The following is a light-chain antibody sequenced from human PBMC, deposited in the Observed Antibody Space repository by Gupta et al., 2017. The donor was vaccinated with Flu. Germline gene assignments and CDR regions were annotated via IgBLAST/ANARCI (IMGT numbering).Light chain of an antibody. J-gene: IGKJ2*01. CDR1: QSRVHNNGNTY. CDR2: KGS. V-gene: IGKV2-30*02. Sequence: VTLGQPASISCKSSQSRVHNNGNTYLHWFQQRPGQAPRRLIYKGSNRDSGVPDRFSGSGSGTDFTLKISRVEADDVGVYYCMQGKGCPYAFGQGTKLEI. CDR3: MQGKGCPYA.